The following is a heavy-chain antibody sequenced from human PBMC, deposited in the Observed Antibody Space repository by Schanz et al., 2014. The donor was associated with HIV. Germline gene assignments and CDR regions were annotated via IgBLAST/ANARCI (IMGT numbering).Heavy chain of an antibody. CDR2: ITPDGSVT. CDR3: YGDESGY. V-gene: IGHV3-74*02. D-gene: IGHD4-17*01. Sequence: EVQLVESGGGLVQPGGSLRLSCVASGFTFGTKWMYWVRQGPGKGLAWVSYITPDGSVTYADSVKGRFTTSRDNSKNTLYLQMNSLRAEDTAVYYCYGDESGYWGQGTLVTVSS. CDR1: GFTFGTKW. J-gene: IGHJ4*02.